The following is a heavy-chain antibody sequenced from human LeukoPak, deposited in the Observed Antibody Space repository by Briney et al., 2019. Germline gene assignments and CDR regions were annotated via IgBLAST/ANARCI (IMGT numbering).Heavy chain of an antibody. J-gene: IGHJ4*02. D-gene: IGHD6-13*01. CDR2: ISYDGSNK. CDR1: GFTFSSYA. Sequence: GGSLRLSCAASGFTFSSYAMHWVRQAPGEGLEWVAVISYDGSNKYYADSVKGRFTISRDNSKNTLYLQMNSLRAEGTAVYYCAKEPYSSPPGGLDYWGQGTLVTVSS. CDR3: AKEPYSSPPGGLDY. V-gene: IGHV3-30-3*01.